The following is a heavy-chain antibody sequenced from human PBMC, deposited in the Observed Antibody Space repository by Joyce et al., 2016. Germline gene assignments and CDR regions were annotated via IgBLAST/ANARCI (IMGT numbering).Heavy chain of an antibody. Sequence: EVQLVQSGAEVKKPGESLRISCTGSGYSFSSFWISWVRQVPGKGLEWMGKIDPSDSNTNYSPSFEGHVTISADKSISTAYLQLSSLKASDTAMYYCAATGGDFGSWGQGTLVTVSS. CDR2: IDPSDSNT. CDR1: GYSFSSFW. CDR3: AATGGDFGS. V-gene: IGHV5-10-1*03. J-gene: IGHJ4*02. D-gene: IGHD1-14*01.